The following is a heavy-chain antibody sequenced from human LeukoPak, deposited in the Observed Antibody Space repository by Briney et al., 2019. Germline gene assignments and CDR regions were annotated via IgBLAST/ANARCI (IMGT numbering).Heavy chain of an antibody. CDR2: SYYGGST. Sequence: SETLSLTCSVSGDSISTYYWTWIRQPPGKGLEWIGSSYYGGSTNYNPSLKSRVTISVDTSKNQFSLKLNSVTAADTAVYYCASRISSGSSWYRPFDYWGQGTLVTVSS. V-gene: IGHV4-59*01. CDR1: GDSISTYY. CDR3: ASRISSGSSWYRPFDY. D-gene: IGHD6-13*01. J-gene: IGHJ4*02.